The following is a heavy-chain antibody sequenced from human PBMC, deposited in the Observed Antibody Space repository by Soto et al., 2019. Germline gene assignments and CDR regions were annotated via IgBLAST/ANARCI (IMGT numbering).Heavy chain of an antibody. Sequence: SETLSLTCTVSSGSMSSGSYYWSWIRQRPGKGLEWIGYISDSGSTYYNPSLESRVTISIDTSQNYFSLRLTSVAAADTALYYCARGQYGAPGRVSTNFDYWGPGALVTVSS. D-gene: IGHD3-10*01. CDR3: ARGQYGAPGRVSTNFDY. J-gene: IGHJ4*02. V-gene: IGHV4-31*03. CDR1: SGSMSSGSYY. CDR2: ISDSGST.